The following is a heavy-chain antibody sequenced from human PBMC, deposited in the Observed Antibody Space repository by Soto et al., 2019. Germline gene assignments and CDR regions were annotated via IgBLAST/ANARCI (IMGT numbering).Heavy chain of an antibody. V-gene: IGHV3-30*04. CDR3: ARDKGQTTVTLDY. CDR2: ISYDGSNK. CDR1: GFTFSSYA. Sequence: GGSLRLSCAASGFTFSSYAMRWVRQAPGKGLEWVAVISYDGSNKYYADSVKGRFTISRDNSKNTLYLQMNSLRAEDTAVYYCARDKGQTTVTLDYWGQGTLVTVSS. J-gene: IGHJ4*02. D-gene: IGHD4-17*01.